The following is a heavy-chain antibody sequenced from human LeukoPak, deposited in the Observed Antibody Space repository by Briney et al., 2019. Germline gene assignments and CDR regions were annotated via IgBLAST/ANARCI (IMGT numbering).Heavy chain of an antibody. J-gene: IGHJ6*02. CDR2: ISSSSSTI. CDR1: GFTFSSYS. D-gene: IGHD2-2*01. V-gene: IGHV3-48*04. CDR3: AREVVPAANGLYYYYGMDV. Sequence: GGSLRLSCAASGFTFSSYSMNWVHQAPGKGLEWVSYISSSSSTIYYADSVKGRFTISRDNAKNSLYLQMNSLRAEDTAVYYCAREVVPAANGLYYYYGMDVWGQGTTVTVSS.